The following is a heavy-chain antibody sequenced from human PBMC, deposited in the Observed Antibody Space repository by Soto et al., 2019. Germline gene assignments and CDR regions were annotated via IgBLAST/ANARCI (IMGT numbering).Heavy chain of an antibody. J-gene: IGHJ6*02. CDR3: AKDRGLKANYHYYGMDV. D-gene: IGHD3-16*01. CDR1: VFTFDDYA. CDR2: ISWNSGSI. Sequence: GGSLRLSCASSVFTFDDYAMHCVRQSPGKCLEWVSGISWNSGSIGYADSVKGRFTISRDNAKNSLYLQMNSLRAEDTALYYCAKDRGLKANYHYYGMDVWCQGMTVTVAS. V-gene: IGHV3-9*01.